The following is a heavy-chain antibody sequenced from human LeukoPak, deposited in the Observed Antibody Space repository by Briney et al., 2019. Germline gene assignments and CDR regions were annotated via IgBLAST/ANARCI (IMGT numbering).Heavy chain of an antibody. D-gene: IGHD2-2*01. CDR3: ARWGCSSTSCYLAEGGHYYYYGMDV. CDR1: GYTFTGYY. J-gene: IGHJ6*02. Sequence: ASVKVSCKASGYTFTGYYMHWVRQAPGQGLEWMGWINPNSGGTNYAQKFQGWVTMTRDTSISTAYMELSRLRSDDTAVYYCARWGCSSTSCYLAEGGHYYYYGMDVWGQGTTVTVSS. V-gene: IGHV1-2*04. CDR2: INPNSGGT.